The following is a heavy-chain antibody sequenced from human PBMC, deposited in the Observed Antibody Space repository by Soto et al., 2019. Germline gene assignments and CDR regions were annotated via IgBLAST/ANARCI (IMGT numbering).Heavy chain of an antibody. D-gene: IGHD1-26*01. Sequence: QVQLVQSGAEVKKPGASVRVACKTSGYNFIDYVISWVQQAPGQGLEWVGWISASNGDSNFAQKVQGRVTMTTDTSTSTVYMELRSLRSDDSAVYFCARAATTTEKYYYYMDVWGKGTTVTVSS. V-gene: IGHV1-18*01. CDR3: ARAATTTEKYYYYMDV. J-gene: IGHJ6*03. CDR1: GYNFIDYV. CDR2: ISASNGDS.